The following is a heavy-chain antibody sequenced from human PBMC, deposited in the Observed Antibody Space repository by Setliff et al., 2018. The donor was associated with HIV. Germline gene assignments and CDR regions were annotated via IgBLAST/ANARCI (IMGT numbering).Heavy chain of an antibody. CDR2: MMTIFSTT. D-gene: IGHD1-26*01. V-gene: IGHV1-69*05. Sequence: WASVKVSCKSSAGSYSIFAINWVRQAPRQGLEWMGGMMTIFSTTNYARKFQGRVTITTDESTGTAYMELSNLRSEDTAVYYCATEGAGGSYQRASALDLWGQGTMVTVSS. J-gene: IGHJ3*01. CDR1: AGSYSIFA. CDR3: ATEGAGGSYQRASALDL.